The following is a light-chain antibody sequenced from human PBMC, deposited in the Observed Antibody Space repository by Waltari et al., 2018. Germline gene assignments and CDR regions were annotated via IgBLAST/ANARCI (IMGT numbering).Light chain of an antibody. CDR2: DAS. Sequence: AIQLTQSPSSLSASVGDRVAVTCRASQGISSALAWYQQKPGKAPKLLIYDASSLQSGAPSRFSGIGSGTEFTLTISSLQPEDFATYYCQQFNTYPWTFGHGTKVAIK. CDR3: QQFNTYPWT. CDR1: QGISSA. V-gene: IGKV1-13*02. J-gene: IGKJ1*01.